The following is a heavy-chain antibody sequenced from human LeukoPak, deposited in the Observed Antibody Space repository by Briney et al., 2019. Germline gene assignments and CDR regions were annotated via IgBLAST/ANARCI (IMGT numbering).Heavy chain of an antibody. CDR3: ARHSVVVSPHFDY. CDR2: IYYNGRT. J-gene: IGHJ4*02. Sequence: PSETLSLTCTVSGDSIISRTFFWGWIRQSPGKGLEWIGSIYYNGRTYHNSGNAYYNPSLKSRLTISVETSKSQFALRLSSVTAADTAISYCARHSVVVSPHFDYWGQGTPVTVSS. CDR1: GDSIISRTFF. V-gene: IGHV4-39*01. D-gene: IGHD2-15*01.